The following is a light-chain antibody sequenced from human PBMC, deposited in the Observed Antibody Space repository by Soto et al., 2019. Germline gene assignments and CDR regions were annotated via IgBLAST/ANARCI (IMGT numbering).Light chain of an antibody. CDR2: SNN. CDR3: ASWDDRLGAVI. CDR1: SSNIGGTNY. V-gene: IGLV1-47*02. Sequence: QSVLTQPPPASGTPGQKVFISCSGSSSNIGGTNYAYWYQQLPGAAPKLLMHSNNLRPSGVPERISGSKFGTAASLAISGLRSEDEAVYYCASWDDRLGAVIFGGGTKVTVL. J-gene: IGLJ2*01.